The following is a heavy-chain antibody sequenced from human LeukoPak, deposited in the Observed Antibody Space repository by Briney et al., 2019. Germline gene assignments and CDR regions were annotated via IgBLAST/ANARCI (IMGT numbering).Heavy chain of an antibody. CDR2: INWDGINT. Sequence: PGWSVRLSCAASGGTTDDYGMSWVRQAPGKGLEWVSGINWDGINTYYAESVKGRFTISRDSAEKSLYLQMNSLRDDDTAFYYCVKDLSSNWYSFDYWGQGTLVTASS. CDR3: VKDLSSNWYSFDY. D-gene: IGHD6-13*01. J-gene: IGHJ4*02. V-gene: IGHV3-20*04. CDR1: GGTTDDYG.